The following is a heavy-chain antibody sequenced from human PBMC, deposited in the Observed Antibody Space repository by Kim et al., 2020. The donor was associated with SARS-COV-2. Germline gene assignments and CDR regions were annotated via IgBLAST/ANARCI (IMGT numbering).Heavy chain of an antibody. D-gene: IGHD2-2*01. Sequence: GGSLRLSCAASGFTFSSYGMHWVRQAPGKGLEWVAVISYDGSNKYYADSVKGRFTISRDNSKNTLYLQMNSLRAEDTAVYYCAKDSARYCSSTSCYGQGDAFDIWGQGTMVTVSS. CDR2: ISYDGSNK. CDR3: AKDSARYCSSTSCYGQGDAFDI. V-gene: IGHV3-30*18. J-gene: IGHJ3*02. CDR1: GFTFSSYG.